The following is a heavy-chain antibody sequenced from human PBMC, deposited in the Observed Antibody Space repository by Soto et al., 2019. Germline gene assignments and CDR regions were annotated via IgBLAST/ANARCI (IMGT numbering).Heavy chain of an antibody. V-gene: IGHV2-5*01. J-gene: IGHJ6*02. Sequence: SGPTLVNPTQTHTLTCTFSGFSLSTSGVGVGWMRQPPGKALEWLALIYWNDDKRYSPSLKSRLTITKDTSINQVVLTMTNMDPVDTATYYCAHRHQPGNAFWSGYSPYYYYHGMDVWGQGTTVTVSS. CDR1: GFSLSTSGVG. CDR3: AHRHQPGNAFWSGYSPYYYYHGMDV. D-gene: IGHD3-3*01. CDR2: IYWNDDK.